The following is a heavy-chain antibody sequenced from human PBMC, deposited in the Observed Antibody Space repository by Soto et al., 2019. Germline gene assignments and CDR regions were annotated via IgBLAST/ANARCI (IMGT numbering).Heavy chain of an antibody. CDR1: GFTFPSTA. CDR2: IVVGSGNT. Sequence: QMQLVQSGPEVKKPGTSVKVSCKASGFTFPSTAVQWVRQARGQRLEWIGWIVVGSGNTNSAQKFQERLTITRDMSTTTDYMELTNLRSEDTAVYYCAADPHYFGSGNFAYWGQGTLVTVSS. CDR3: AADPHYFGSGNFAY. V-gene: IGHV1-58*01. D-gene: IGHD3-10*01. J-gene: IGHJ4*02.